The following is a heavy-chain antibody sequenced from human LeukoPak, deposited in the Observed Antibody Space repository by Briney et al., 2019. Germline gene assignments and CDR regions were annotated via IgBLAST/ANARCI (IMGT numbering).Heavy chain of an antibody. CDR2: IPYDGSNK. J-gene: IGHJ6*03. V-gene: IGHV3-30*02. CDR3: AKGVGGSANYYYMDV. Sequence: GGSLRLSCAASGFAFSRHGIHWVRQAPGKGLEWVAFIPYDGSNKFYADSVKGRFTISRDNSKNTLYLQMNSLRPEDTAVYYCAKGVGGSANYYYMDVWGNGTTVTVSS. D-gene: IGHD3-10*01. CDR1: GFAFSRHG.